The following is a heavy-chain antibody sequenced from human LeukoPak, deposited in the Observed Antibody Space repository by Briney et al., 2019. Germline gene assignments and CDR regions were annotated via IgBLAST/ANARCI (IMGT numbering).Heavy chain of an antibody. CDR3: ARFYPQRGYSYGYDY. J-gene: IGHJ4*02. CDR1: GGTFSSYA. Sequence: ASVKVSCKASGGTFSSYAISWVRQAPGQGLEWMGGIIPIFGTANYAQKFQGRVTITADESTSTAYMELSSLRSEDTAVYYCARFYPQRGYSYGYDYWGQGTLVTVPS. CDR2: IIPIFGTA. D-gene: IGHD5-18*01. V-gene: IGHV1-69*13.